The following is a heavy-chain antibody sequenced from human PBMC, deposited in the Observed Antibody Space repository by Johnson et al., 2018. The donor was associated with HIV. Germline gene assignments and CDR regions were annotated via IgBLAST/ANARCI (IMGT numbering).Heavy chain of an antibody. CDR1: GFTVSSNY. J-gene: IGHJ3*02. CDR3: TTAIYSYDTRDTRAFDI. D-gene: IGHD3-22*01. V-gene: IGHV3-30*02. Sequence: QVQLVESGGGLVQPGGSLRLSCAASGFTVSSNYMSWVRQAPGKGLEWVAFIRYDGSNKYYADSVKGRFTISRDNAKNTLYLQMNSLRAEDTALYYCTTAIYSYDTRDTRAFDIWGQGTMVTVSS. CDR2: IRYDGSNK.